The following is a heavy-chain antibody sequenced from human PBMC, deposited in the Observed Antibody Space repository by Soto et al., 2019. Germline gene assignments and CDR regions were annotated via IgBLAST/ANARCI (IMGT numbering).Heavy chain of an antibody. Sequence: VGSLRLSCAASVFTFSSYAMSCVRHSPGKGLEWVSAISGSGGSTYYADSVKGRFTISRDNSKNTLYLQMNSLRAEDTAVYYCAKDQGLGYSSYGMEVWGQATTVNVS. V-gene: IGHV3-23*01. J-gene: IGHJ6*01. CDR1: VFTFSSYA. D-gene: IGHD3-16*01. CDR2: ISGSGGST. CDR3: AKDQGLGYSSYGMEV.